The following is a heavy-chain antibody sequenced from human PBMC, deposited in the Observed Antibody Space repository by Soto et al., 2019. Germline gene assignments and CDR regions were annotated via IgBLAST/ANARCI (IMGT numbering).Heavy chain of an antibody. V-gene: IGHV5-51*01. Sequence: GESLKISCKGSGYSFTTYWIGWVRQMPGKGLEWMGIVYPGDSDTRYSPSFQGQVTISADKSISTAYLQWSSLKASDTALYYCARTSAAGKYYYGMDVWGQGTTVTVSS. CDR3: ARTSAAGKYYYGMDV. D-gene: IGHD6-13*01. CDR1: GYSFTTYW. J-gene: IGHJ6*02. CDR2: VYPGDSDT.